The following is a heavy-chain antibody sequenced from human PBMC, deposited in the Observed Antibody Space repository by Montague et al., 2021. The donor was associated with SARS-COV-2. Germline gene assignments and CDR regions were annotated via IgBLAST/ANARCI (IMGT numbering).Heavy chain of an antibody. Sequence: SETLSLTCTVYGGSVSSYYWSWIRQSPGRGLQWLGYIYYSGRTYYNPSLKSRVTMSVDTSKNQLSLRLNSVTTADTAVYFCARAGGFYDYWGGYSGSAGFFDPWGQGILVTVSS. CDR2: IYYSGRT. D-gene: IGHD3-3*01. J-gene: IGHJ5*02. CDR3: ARAGGFYDYWGGYSGSAGFFDP. CDR1: GGSVSSYY. V-gene: IGHV4-59*02.